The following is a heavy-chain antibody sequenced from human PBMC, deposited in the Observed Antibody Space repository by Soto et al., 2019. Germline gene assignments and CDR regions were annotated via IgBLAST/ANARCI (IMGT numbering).Heavy chain of an antibody. D-gene: IGHD3-10*01. J-gene: IGHJ6*02. V-gene: IGHV4-31*03. CDR1: GGSISSGGYY. CDR2: IYYSGST. Sequence: RSLTCTVSGGSISSGGYYWSWIRQHPGKGLEWIGYIYYSGSTYYNPSLKSRVTISVDTSKNQFSLKLSSVTAADTAVYYCARDQRYYYGSGSYDYYGMDVWGQGTTVTVSS. CDR3: ARDQRYYYGSGSYDYYGMDV.